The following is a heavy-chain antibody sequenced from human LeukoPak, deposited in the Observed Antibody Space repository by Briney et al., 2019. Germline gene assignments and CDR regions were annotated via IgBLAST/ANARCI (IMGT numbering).Heavy chain of an antibody. CDR2: TRNKANTYAT. V-gene: IGHV3-72*01. J-gene: IGHJ4*02. CDR1: GFTFSDYY. CDR3: ASLGTGGY. Sequence: GGSLRLSCAASGFTFSDYYMDWVRQALGKGLEWVGRTRNKANTYATEYAASVKGRLTISRDESKSSLYLQMNSLKTEDTAVYYCASLGTGGYWGQGTLVTVSS. D-gene: IGHD7-27*01.